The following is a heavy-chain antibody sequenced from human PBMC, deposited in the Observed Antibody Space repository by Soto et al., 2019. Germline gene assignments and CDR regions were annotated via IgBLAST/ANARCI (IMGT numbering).Heavy chain of an antibody. CDR1: GFIFRMYS. J-gene: IGHJ6*02. V-gene: IGHV3-7*03. Sequence: LRLSCAASGFIFRMYSMSWVRQTPGKGLEWVAKIPQDGVDGHYADAVKGRFTISRDNGKNSLYLQMNNLRAEDTAVYYCARDHLILPAHDFFYGSDVWGRGATVTVSS. D-gene: IGHD2-21*02. CDR2: IPQDGVDG. CDR3: ARDHLILPAHDFFYGSDV.